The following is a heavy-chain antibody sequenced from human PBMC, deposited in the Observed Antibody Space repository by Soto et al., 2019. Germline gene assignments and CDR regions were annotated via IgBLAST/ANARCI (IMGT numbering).Heavy chain of an antibody. J-gene: IGHJ4*02. CDR1: GGSISSYY. V-gene: IGHV4-59*01. D-gene: IGHD3-22*01. Sequence: PSETLSLTCTVSGGSISSYYWSWIRQPPGKGLEWIGYIYYSGSTNYNPSLKSRVTISVDTSKNQFSLKLSSVTAADTAVYYCARGGYYDSRFTDYWGQGTLVTVSS. CDR3: ARGGYYDSRFTDY. CDR2: IYYSGST.